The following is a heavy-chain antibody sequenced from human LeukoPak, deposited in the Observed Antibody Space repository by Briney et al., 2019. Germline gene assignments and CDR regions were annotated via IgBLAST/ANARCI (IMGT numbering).Heavy chain of an antibody. D-gene: IGHD6-19*01. Sequence: GGSLRLSCAASGLTFSSYGMPWVRQAPGKGLEWVAVISYDGSNKYYADSVKGRFTTSRDNSKNTLYLQMNSLRAEDTAVYYCAKTGSSGWSNYYFDYWGQGTLVTVSS. CDR1: GLTFSSYG. CDR3: AKTGSSGWSNYYFDY. V-gene: IGHV3-30*18. CDR2: ISYDGSNK. J-gene: IGHJ4*02.